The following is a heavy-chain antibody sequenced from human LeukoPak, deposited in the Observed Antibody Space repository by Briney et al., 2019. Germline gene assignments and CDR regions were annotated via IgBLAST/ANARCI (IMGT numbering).Heavy chain of an antibody. D-gene: IGHD4-17*01. Sequence: SVKVSCKASGGTFSSYAISWVRQAPGQGLEWMGGIITIFGTANYAQKFQGRVTITADESTSTAYMELSSLRSEDTAVYYCARDPYGDYREGWFDPWGQGTLVTVSS. CDR1: GGTFSSYA. J-gene: IGHJ5*02. V-gene: IGHV1-69*01. CDR2: IITIFGTA. CDR3: ARDPYGDYREGWFDP.